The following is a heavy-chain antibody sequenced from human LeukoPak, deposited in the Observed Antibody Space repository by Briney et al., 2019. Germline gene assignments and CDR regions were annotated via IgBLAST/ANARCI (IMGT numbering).Heavy chain of an antibody. CDR1: GYTLTGYY. J-gene: IGHJ4*02. CDR2: INPNSGGT. V-gene: IGHV1-2*02. D-gene: IGHD3-3*01. CDR3: ARDGREYYDLWSGYYTLVLYDY. Sequence: GASVKVSCKASGYTLTGYYMHWVRQAPGQGLEWMGWINPNSGGTNYAQKFQGRVTMTRDTSISTAYMELSRLRSDDTAVYYCARDGREYYDLWSGYYTLVLYDYWGQGTLVTVSS.